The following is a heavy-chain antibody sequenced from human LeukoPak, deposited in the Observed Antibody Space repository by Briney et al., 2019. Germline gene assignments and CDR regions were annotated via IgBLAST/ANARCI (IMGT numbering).Heavy chain of an antibody. V-gene: IGHV4-38-2*02. Sequence: SETLSLTCSVSGYSISSGHYWGWIRQSPGKGLEWIGSISHSGRTYYNPSLKSRVTISVDTSKNQLSLKLTSVTAADTAVYYCASDEEFSWFFYWGQGTLVTVSS. D-gene: IGHD3-10*01. CDR3: ASDEEFSWFFY. J-gene: IGHJ4*02. CDR1: GYSISSGHY. CDR2: ISHSGRT.